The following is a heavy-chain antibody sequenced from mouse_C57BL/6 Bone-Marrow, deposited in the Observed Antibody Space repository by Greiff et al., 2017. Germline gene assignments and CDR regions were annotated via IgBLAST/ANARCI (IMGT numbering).Heavy chain of an antibody. D-gene: IGHD1-1*01. Sequence: EVQLQQSGAELVRPGASVKLSCTASGFNIKDYYMHWVKQRPEQGLEWIGRIDPEDGDTEYASKFQGKATMTADTSSNTAYLQLSSLTSEDTAVYYGTTGYSSYPYWYFDVWGTGTTVTVSS. CDR1: GFNIKDYY. J-gene: IGHJ1*03. CDR3: TTGYSSYPYWYFDV. CDR2: IDPEDGDT. V-gene: IGHV14-1*01.